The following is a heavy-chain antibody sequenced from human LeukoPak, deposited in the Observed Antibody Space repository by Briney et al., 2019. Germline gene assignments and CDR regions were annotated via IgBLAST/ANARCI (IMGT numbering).Heavy chain of an antibody. CDR2: IRYDGSNK. J-gene: IGHJ4*02. D-gene: IGHD2-21*01. Sequence: GGSLRLSCAASGFTFSSYGMHWVRQAPGKGLEWVAFIRYDGSNKYYADSVKGRFTISRDKSKNTLYLQMNSLRAEDTAVYYCAKELLAYCGGDCYDLDYWGQGTLVTVSS. CDR3: AKELLAYCGGDCYDLDY. CDR1: GFTFSSYG. V-gene: IGHV3-30*02.